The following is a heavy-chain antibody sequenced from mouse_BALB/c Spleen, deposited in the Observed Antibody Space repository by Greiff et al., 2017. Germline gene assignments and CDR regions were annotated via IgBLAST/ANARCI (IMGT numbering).Heavy chain of an antibody. CDR3: ARGGNPYYYAMDY. Sequence: DVKLVESGGGLVKPGGSLKLSCAASGFTFSSYAMSWVRQTPEKRLEWVASISSGGSTYYPDSVKGRFTISRDNARNILYLQMSSLRSEDTAMYYCARGGNPYYYAMDYWGQGTSVTVSS. J-gene: IGHJ4*01. V-gene: IGHV5-6-5*01. D-gene: IGHD2-1*01. CDR1: GFTFSSYA. CDR2: ISSGGST.